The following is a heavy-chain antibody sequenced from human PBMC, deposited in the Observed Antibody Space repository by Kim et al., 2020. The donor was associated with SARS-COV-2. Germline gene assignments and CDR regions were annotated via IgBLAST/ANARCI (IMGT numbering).Heavy chain of an antibody. J-gene: IGHJ6*02. Sequence: ADSVKGRFTISRANSKTTLYLQMSSLRAEDTAGYYCAREDSSSWYRGMDVWGQGTTVTVSS. CDR3: AREDSSSWYRGMDV. V-gene: IGHV3-53*01. D-gene: IGHD6-13*01.